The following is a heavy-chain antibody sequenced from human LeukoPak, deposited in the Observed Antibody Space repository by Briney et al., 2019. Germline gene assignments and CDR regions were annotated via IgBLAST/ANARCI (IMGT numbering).Heavy chain of an antibody. V-gene: IGHV1-18*01. CDR2: ISAYNGNT. CDR3: ATDGRRYCSSTSCPPDP. J-gene: IGHJ5*02. Sequence: GASVKVSCKASGYTFTSYGISWVRQAPGQRLEWMGWISAYNGNTNYAQKLQGRVTMTTDTSTSTAYMELRSLRSDDAAVNYSATDGRRYCSSTSCPPDPWGQGTLVTVSS. CDR1: GYTFTSYG. D-gene: IGHD2-2*01.